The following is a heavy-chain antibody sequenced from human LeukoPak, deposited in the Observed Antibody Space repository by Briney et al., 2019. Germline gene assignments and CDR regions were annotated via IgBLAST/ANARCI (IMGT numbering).Heavy chain of an antibody. CDR2: IYYSGST. Sequence: SETLSLTCTVSGGSISSSSYYWGWIRQPPGKGLEWIGSIYYSGSTYYNPSLKSRVTISVDTSKNQFSLKLSSVTAADTAVYYCARVYSSTFGWFDPWGQGTLVTVSS. V-gene: IGHV4-39*07. D-gene: IGHD6-19*01. CDR1: GGSISSSSYY. J-gene: IGHJ5*02. CDR3: ARVYSSTFGWFDP.